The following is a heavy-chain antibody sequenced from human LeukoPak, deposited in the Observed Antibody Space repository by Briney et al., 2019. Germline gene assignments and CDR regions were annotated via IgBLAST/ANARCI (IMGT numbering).Heavy chain of an antibody. CDR3: ARDFLAYYYDSSGYFGN. CDR2: INPNSGGT. J-gene: IGHJ4*02. V-gene: IGHV1-2*02. D-gene: IGHD3-22*01. CDR1: GYTFTGYY. Sequence: ASVKVSCKASGYTFTGYYMHWVRQAPGQGLEWMGWINPNSGGTNYAQKFQGRATMTRDTSISTAYMELSRLRSDDTAVYYCARDFLAYYYDSSGYFGNWGQGTLVTVSS.